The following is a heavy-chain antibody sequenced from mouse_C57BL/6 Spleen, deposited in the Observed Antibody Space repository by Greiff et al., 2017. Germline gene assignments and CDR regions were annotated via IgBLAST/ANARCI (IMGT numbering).Heavy chain of an antibody. CDR3: ARENDGFAY. CDR2: INPSSGYT. V-gene: IGHV1-4*01. J-gene: IGHJ3*01. D-gene: IGHD2-12*01. CDR1: GYTFTSYT. Sequence: VKLMESGAELARPGASVKMSCKASGYTFTSYTMHWVKQRPGQGLEWIGYINPSSGYTKYNQKFKDKATLTADKSSSTAYMQLSSLTSEDSAVYYCARENDGFAYWGQGTLVTVSA.